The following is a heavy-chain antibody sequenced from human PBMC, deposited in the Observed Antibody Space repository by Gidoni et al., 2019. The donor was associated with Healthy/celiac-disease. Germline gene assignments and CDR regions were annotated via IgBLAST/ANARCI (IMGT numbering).Heavy chain of an antibody. D-gene: IGHD4-17*01. Sequence: QVQLQESGPGLVKPSQTLSLTCTVSGGSISSGGYYWSWIRQPAGKGLEWIGRIYTSGSTNYNPSLKSRVTISVDTSKNQFSLKLTSVTAADTAVYYCARDRVTTRGMDVWGLGTTVTVSS. V-gene: IGHV4-61*02. J-gene: IGHJ6*02. CDR2: IYTSGST. CDR3: ARDRVTTRGMDV. CDR1: GGSISSGGYY.